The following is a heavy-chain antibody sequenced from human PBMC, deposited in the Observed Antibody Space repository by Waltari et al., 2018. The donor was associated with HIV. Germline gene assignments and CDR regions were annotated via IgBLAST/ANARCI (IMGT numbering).Heavy chain of an antibody. J-gene: IGHJ3*01. V-gene: IGHV3-48*03. Sequence: VQLVESGGGAVQPGGSLSLSCVASGFTFSHYAMNWVRQALGKDLEWSSYISGSGSTIYYSDSVKGRFTISRDNAKNSLYLRMNYLTAEDTAIYYCARDGHHGVTKRGNAFDLWGQGTMVTVSP. CDR2: ISGSGSTI. CDR3: ARDGHHGVTKRGNAFDL. CDR1: GFTFSHYA. D-gene: IGHD2-21*02.